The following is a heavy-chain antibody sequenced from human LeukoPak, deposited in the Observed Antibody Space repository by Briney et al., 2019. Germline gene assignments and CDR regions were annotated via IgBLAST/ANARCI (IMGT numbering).Heavy chain of an antibody. CDR1: GFTFSSYW. CDR2: INNDGSST. J-gene: IGHJ4*02. V-gene: IGHV3-74*01. CDR3: ARVPGVRGPLNN. D-gene: IGHD3-10*01. Sequence: GGSLRLSCAASGFTFSSYWMHWVRQAPGKGLVWVSRINNDGSSTSYADSVKGRFTISRDNAKNTLYLQMNSLRAEDTAVYYCARVPGVRGPLNNWGQGTLVTVSS.